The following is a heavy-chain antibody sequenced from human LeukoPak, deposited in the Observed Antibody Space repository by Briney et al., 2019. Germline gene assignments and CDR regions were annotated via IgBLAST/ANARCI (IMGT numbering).Heavy chain of an antibody. V-gene: IGHV1-69*13. CDR2: IIPIFGTA. CDR3: ARDGCSGGSCYEGWFDP. CDR1: GGTFSSYA. J-gene: IGHJ5*02. Sequence: ASVKVSCKASGGTFSSYAISWVRQAPGQGLEWMGGIIPIFGTANYAQKFQGRVTITADESTSTAYMELSSLRSEDTAVYYCARDGCSGGSCYEGWFDPWGQGTLVTVSS. D-gene: IGHD2-15*01.